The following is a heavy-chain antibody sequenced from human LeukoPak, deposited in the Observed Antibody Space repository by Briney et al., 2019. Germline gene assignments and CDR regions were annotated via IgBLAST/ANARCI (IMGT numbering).Heavy chain of an antibody. CDR1: GFTFRTYA. Sequence: GGSLRLSCVASGFTFRTYAMSWVRQAPGKGLEWVSGISDSGGTTYYVDSVKGRFTISRDNSKNTLYVQINSLRAEDTAVYYCAKANMKYCSGGSCFDAFDIWGQGTMVTVSS. CDR2: ISDSGGTT. D-gene: IGHD2-15*01. J-gene: IGHJ3*02. CDR3: AKANMKYCSGGSCFDAFDI. V-gene: IGHV3-23*01.